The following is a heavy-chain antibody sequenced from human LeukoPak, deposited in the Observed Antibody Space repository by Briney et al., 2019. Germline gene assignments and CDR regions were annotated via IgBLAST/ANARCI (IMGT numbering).Heavy chain of an antibody. J-gene: IGHJ6*03. CDR1: GYTFTGYY. Sequence: ASVKVSCKASGYTFTGYYMHWVRQAPGQGLEWMGWINPNSGGTNYAQKFQGRVTMTRDTSISTAYMELSSLRSEDTAVYYCARGACSGGSCYLTYYYMDVWGKGTTVTVSS. CDR2: INPNSGGT. CDR3: ARGACSGGSCYLTYYYMDV. V-gene: IGHV1-2*02. D-gene: IGHD2-15*01.